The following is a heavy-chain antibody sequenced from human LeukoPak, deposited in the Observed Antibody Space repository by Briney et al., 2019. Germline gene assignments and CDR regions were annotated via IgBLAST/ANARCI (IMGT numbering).Heavy chain of an antibody. D-gene: IGHD3-22*01. V-gene: IGHV4-31*03. J-gene: IGHJ4*02. CDR2: IYYSGST. CDR1: GGSISSAGYY. Sequence: SETLSLTCTVSGGSISSAGYYWSWVRQHPGKGLEWIGSIYYSGSTYYNPSLKSRVTISVDTSKNQFSLKLSSVTAADTAVYYCARDNTYYYDSSGTFDYWGQGTLVTVSS. CDR3: ARDNTYYYDSSGTFDY.